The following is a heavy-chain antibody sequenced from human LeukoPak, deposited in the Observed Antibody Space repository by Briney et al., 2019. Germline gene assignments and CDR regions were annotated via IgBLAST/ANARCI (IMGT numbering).Heavy chain of an antibody. CDR1: GGSISSSSYY. CDR3: ARIWGSYDY. J-gene: IGHJ4*02. V-gene: IGHV4-39*07. CDR2: INHSGST. Sequence: SETLSLTCTVSGGSISSSSYYWGWIRQPPGKGLEWIGEINHSGSTNYNPSLKSRVTISVDTSKNQFSLKLSSVTAADTAVYYCARIWGSYDYWGQGTLVTVSP. D-gene: IGHD1-26*01.